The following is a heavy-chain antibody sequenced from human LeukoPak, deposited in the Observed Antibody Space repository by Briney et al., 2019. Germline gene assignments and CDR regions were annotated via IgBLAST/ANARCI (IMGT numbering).Heavy chain of an antibody. D-gene: IGHD1-26*01. CDR2: INHSGST. J-gene: IGHJ5*02. V-gene: IGHV4-34*01. CDR1: GGSFSGYY. Sequence: PSETLSLTCAVYGGSFSGYYWSWIRQPPGKGLEWIGEINHSGSTNYNPSLKSRVTISVDTSKNQFSLKLSSVTAADTAVYYCARGPLGKEWSDPWGQGTLVTVSS. CDR3: ARGPLGKEWSDP.